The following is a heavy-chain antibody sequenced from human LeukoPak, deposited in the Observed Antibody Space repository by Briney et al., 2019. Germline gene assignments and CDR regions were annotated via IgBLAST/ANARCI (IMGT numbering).Heavy chain of an antibody. J-gene: IGHJ4*02. CDR1: GYTFTSYD. Sequence: ASVKVSCKASGYTFTSYDINWVRQATGQGLEWMGWMNPNSGNTGYAQKFQGGVTMTRNTSVSTAYMALSSLRSEDTAVYYCARAYCSGGSCSTPGYWGQGTLVTVSS. CDR3: ARAYCSGGSCSTPGY. CDR2: MNPNSGNT. V-gene: IGHV1-8*01. D-gene: IGHD2-15*01.